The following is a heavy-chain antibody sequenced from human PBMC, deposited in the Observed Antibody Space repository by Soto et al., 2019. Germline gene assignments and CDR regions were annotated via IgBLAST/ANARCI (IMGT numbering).Heavy chain of an antibody. CDR1: GFTFSSYA. Sequence: PGGSLRISCAASGFTFSSYAMSWVRQAPGKGLEWVSVISGSGGSTHYADSVKGRFTISRDNSKNTLYLQMNSLRAEDTAVYDCSKVQRAAPITDYWGQGTLVTVSS. CDR2: ISGSGGST. D-gene: IGHD6-6*01. CDR3: SKVQRAAPITDY. J-gene: IGHJ4*02. V-gene: IGHV3-23*01.